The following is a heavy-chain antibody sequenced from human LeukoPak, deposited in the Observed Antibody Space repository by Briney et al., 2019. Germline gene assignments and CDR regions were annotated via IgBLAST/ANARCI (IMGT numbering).Heavy chain of an antibody. J-gene: IGHJ4*02. Sequence: SETLSLTCTVSGGSISSYYWSWVRQPPGKGLEWIGYIYYSGSTNYNPSLKSRVTISVDTSKNQFPLKLSSVTAADTAVYYCARVTYDSSGYPFDYWGQGTLVTGSS. CDR2: IYYSGST. V-gene: IGHV4-59*01. CDR1: GGSISSYY. CDR3: ARVTYDSSGYPFDY. D-gene: IGHD3-22*01.